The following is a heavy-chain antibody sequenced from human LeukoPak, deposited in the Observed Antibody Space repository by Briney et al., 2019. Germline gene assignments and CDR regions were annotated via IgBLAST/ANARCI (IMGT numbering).Heavy chain of an antibody. J-gene: IGHJ4*02. CDR3: ARDPRDYYDSSGYSRFDY. Sequence: PGGSLRLSCAASGFTFSSYSMNWVRQAPGKGPEWVSSISSTSSYKYYADSLKGRFTISRDNAKNSLYLQMNSLRAEDTAVYYCARDPRDYYDSSGYSRFDYWGQGTLVTVSS. CDR1: GFTFSSYS. CDR2: ISSTSSYK. D-gene: IGHD3-22*01. V-gene: IGHV3-21*01.